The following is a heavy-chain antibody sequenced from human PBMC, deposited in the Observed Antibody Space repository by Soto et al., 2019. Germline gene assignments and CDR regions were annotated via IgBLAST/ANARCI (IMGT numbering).Heavy chain of an antibody. Sequence: SETLSLTCAVYGESFSGYIWTWIRQTPGKGLQWIGQINHSGSASYNPSLKSRVTISVHTSNSQFSLELSSVTAADAAVYYCARGLITGSHYSGGWYYFDSWGQGTQVTVS. CDR3: ARGLITGSHYSGGWYYFDS. CDR2: INHSGSA. CDR1: GESFSGYI. J-gene: IGHJ4*02. D-gene: IGHD6-19*01. V-gene: IGHV4-34*01.